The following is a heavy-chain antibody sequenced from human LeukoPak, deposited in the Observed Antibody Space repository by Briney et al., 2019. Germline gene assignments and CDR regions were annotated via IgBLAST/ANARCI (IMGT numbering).Heavy chain of an antibody. V-gene: IGHV3-30-3*01. D-gene: IGHD3-3*01. CDR2: ISYDGSNK. CDR1: GFTFSSYA. Sequence: GGSLRLSCAASGFTFSSYAMHWARQAPGKGLEWVAVISYDGSNKYYADSVKGRFTISRDNSKNTLYLQMNSLRAADTAVYYCARATYYDFWSGYYTHYYYGMDAWGRGTTVTVSS. J-gene: IGHJ6*02. CDR3: ARATYYDFWSGYYTHYYYGMDA.